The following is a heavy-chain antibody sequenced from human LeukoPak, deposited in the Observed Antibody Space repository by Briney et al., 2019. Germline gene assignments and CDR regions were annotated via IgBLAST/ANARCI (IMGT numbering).Heavy chain of an antibody. CDR2: IWYYGSNK. Sequence: GRSLRLSCGATGFTFSSYGMHSVRHAPAKGLKYAPVIWYYGSNKYYADSVKCRFTISSDNSKNTLYLQMNILRANDTPVYYCARGDSSRSLNWFDPWGQGTLVTVSS. CDR3: ARGDSSRSLNWFDP. CDR1: GFTFSSYG. D-gene: IGHD6-13*01. J-gene: IGHJ5*02. V-gene: IGHV3-33*01.